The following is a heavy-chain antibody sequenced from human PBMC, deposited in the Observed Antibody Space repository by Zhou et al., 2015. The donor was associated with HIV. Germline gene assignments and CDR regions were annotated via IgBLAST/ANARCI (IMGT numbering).Heavy chain of an antibody. CDR1: GFTVSSNY. V-gene: IGHV3-53*02. CDR2: IYSGGST. CDR3: ATTLVVADTSGWYSFDY. D-gene: IGHD6-19*01. Sequence: EVQLVETGGGLIQPGGSLRLSCAASGFTVSSNYMTWVRQAPGKGLEWVSVIYSGGSTYYADSVKGRFTVSRDNSNNTVYLHVNSLRAEDTAVYYCATTLVVADTSGWYSFDYWGQGTLVTVSS. J-gene: IGHJ4*02.